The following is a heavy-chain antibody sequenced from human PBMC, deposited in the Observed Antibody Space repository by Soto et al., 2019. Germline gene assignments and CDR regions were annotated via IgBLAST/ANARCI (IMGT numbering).Heavy chain of an antibody. CDR3: ARGLQAPLF. J-gene: IGHJ4*02. V-gene: IGHV3-23*01. Sequence: EVQLLESGGGLVQPGGSLRLSCAASGFTVSNSAMSWARQAPGKGLEWVSGISNSGASTYYADSVKGRFSISRDASKNTVSLQMNSRRVDDTAVYYCARGLQAPLFGGQGALVIVSP. CDR2: ISNSGAST. CDR1: GFTVSNSA.